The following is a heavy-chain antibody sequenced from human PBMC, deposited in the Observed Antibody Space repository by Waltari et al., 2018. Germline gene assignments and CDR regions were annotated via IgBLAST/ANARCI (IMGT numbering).Heavy chain of an antibody. CDR2: ISTSGDLT. J-gene: IGHJ2*01. Sequence: EVQLLESGGGLVQPGGSLRLSCAASGLTFSHCPMSWVRQTPGKGLQWVSSISTSGDLTYYADSVRGRFTVSRDNSKNTLYLQMNSLRAEDTATYYCAKIGVSGHWYFDLWGRGTLVTVSS. CDR3: AKIGVSGHWYFDL. CDR1: GLTFSHCP. D-gene: IGHD6-19*01. V-gene: IGHV3-23*01.